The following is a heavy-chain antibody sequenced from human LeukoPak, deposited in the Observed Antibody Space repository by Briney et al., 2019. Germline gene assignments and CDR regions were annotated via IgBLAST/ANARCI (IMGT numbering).Heavy chain of an antibody. V-gene: IGHV4-4*07. D-gene: IGHD3-22*01. J-gene: IGHJ4*02. CDR2: IYTSGST. CDR1: GGSISSYF. CDR3: ARRSSSGYYPGGFDY. Sequence: PSETLSLTCTVSGGSISSYFWSWIRQPAGKGLEWIGLIYTSGSTNYNPSLKSRVTMSVDTSKNQFSLKLSSVTAADTAVYYCARRSSSGYYPGGFDYWGQGTLVTVSS.